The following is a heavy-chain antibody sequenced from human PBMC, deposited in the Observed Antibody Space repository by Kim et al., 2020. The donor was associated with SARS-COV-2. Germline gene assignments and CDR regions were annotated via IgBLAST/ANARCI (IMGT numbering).Heavy chain of an antibody. V-gene: IGHV4-39*01. D-gene: IGHD3-3*01. J-gene: IGHJ1*01. CDR2: IYYSGST. CDR1: GGSISSSSYY. CDR3: ARQEDFWSGYSTAEYFQH. Sequence: SETLSLTCTVSGGSISSSSYYWGWIRQPPGKGLEWIGSIYYSGSTYYNPSLKSRVTISVDTSKNQFSLKLSSVTAADTAVYYCARQEDFWSGYSTAEYFQHWGQGTLVTVSS.